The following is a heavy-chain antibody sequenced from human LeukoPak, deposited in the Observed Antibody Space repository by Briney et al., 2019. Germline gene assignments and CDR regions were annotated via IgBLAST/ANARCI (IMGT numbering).Heavy chain of an antibody. J-gene: IGHJ4*02. CDR2: ISYDGSNK. Sequence: GRSLRLSCAASGFTFSSYAMHWVRQAPGKGLEWVAVISYDGSNKYYADSVKGRFTISRDNSKNTLYLQMNSLRTEDTAVYYCARNSNYRLILDYWGQGTWSPSPQ. D-gene: IGHD4-11*01. V-gene: IGHV3-30-3*01. CDR3: ARNSNYRLILDY. CDR1: GFTFSSYA.